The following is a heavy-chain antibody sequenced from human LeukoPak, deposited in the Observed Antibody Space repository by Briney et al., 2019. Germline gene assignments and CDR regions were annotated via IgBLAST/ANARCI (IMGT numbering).Heavy chain of an antibody. CDR2: IIPIFGTA. CDR1: GGTFSSYA. Sequence: SVKVSCKASGGTFSSYAISWVRQAPGQGLEWMGGIIPIFGTADYAQKFQGRVTITADKSTSTAYMELSSLRSEDTAVYYCARDGAAAGTDAFDIWGQGTMVTVSS. CDR3: ARDGAAAGTDAFDI. D-gene: IGHD6-13*01. V-gene: IGHV1-69*06. J-gene: IGHJ3*02.